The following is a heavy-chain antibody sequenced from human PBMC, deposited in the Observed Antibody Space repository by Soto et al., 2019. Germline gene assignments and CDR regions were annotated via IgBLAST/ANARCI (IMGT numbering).Heavy chain of an antibody. V-gene: IGHV4-30-2*01. D-gene: IGHD6-19*01. Sequence: TLSLTCAVSGGSISSGGYSWSWIRQPPGKGLEWIGYIYHSGSTYYNPSLKSRVTISVDRSKNQFSLKLSSVTAADTAVYYCARGHSSGWYYFDYWGQGTLVTVSS. J-gene: IGHJ4*02. CDR2: IYHSGST. CDR3: ARGHSSGWYYFDY. CDR1: GGSISSGGYS.